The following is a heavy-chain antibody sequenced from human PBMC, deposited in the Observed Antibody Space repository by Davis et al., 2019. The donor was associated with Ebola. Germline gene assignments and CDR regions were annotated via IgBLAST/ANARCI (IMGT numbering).Heavy chain of an antibody. CDR2: IYYSGSI. V-gene: IGHV4-59*12. CDR3: ARRRGYSGYGRFDY. J-gene: IGHJ4*02. Sequence: SETLSLTCTVSGGSISSYYWSWIRQPPGKGLDWIGYIYYSGSINYNPSLKSRVTMSVDTSKNQFSLKLSSVTAADTAVYYCARRRGYSGYGRFDYWGQGTLVTVSS. CDR1: GGSISSYY. D-gene: IGHD5-12*01.